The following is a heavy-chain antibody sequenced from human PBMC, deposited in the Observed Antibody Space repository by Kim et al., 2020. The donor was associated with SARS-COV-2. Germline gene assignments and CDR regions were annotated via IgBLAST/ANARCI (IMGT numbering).Heavy chain of an antibody. V-gene: IGHV1-69*04. Sequence: SLKVSCKASGGTFSSYAISWVRQAPGQGLEWMGRIIPILGIANYAQKFHGRVTFTADTSTSTAYMELSSLRSEDTAVYYCAWGWDLYAFWCGYYSFNYY. J-gene: IGHJ6*01. CDR3: AWGWDLYAFWCGYYSFNYY. D-gene: IGHD3-3*01. CDR2: IIPILGIA. CDR1: GGTFSSYA.